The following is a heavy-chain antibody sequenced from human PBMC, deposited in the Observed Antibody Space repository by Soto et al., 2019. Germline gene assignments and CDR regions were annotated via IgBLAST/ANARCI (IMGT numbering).Heavy chain of an antibody. D-gene: IGHD3-3*02. J-gene: IGHJ3*02. Sequence: LSLTCTVSGGSISSYYWSLIRQPPGRGLDWIGYIYDSGSTNYNPSLKSRVTISVDTSKNQFSLKLSSVTAADTAVYYCARVVLAAFDIWGQGTMVTVSS. CDR3: ARVVLAAFDI. CDR2: IYDSGST. CDR1: GGSISSYY. V-gene: IGHV4-59*01.